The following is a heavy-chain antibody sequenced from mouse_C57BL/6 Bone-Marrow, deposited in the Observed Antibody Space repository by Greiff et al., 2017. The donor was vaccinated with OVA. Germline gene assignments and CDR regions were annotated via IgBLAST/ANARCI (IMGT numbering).Heavy chain of an antibody. CDR1: GYTFTSYW. D-gene: IGHD1-1*01. Sequence: QQSCKASGYTFTSYWMHWVKQRPGQGLEWIGEIDPSDSYTNYNQKFKGKSTLTVDKSSSTAYMQLSSLTSEDSAVYYCAMGIRAWFAYWGQGTLVTVSA. J-gene: IGHJ3*01. CDR3: AMGIRAWFAY. CDR2: IDPSDSYT. V-gene: IGHV1-69*01.